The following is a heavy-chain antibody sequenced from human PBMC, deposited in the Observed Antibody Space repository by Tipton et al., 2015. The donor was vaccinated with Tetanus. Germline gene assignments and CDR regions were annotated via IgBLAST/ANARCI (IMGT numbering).Heavy chain of an antibody. CDR1: RGPISSYY. V-gene: IGHV4-4*07. CDR2: ISNGNT. D-gene: IGHD5-24*01. CDR3: ARGITDGYKRRFDY. J-gene: IGHJ4*02. Sequence: GLVKPSQTLSLTCTVSRGPISSYYWSWIRQPAGKGLEWIGHISNGNTDDSPSLKSRVTLSVDTSKTQFSLEVRSVTAPDPAVYYCARGITDGYKRRFDYWGQGTRVAVSP.